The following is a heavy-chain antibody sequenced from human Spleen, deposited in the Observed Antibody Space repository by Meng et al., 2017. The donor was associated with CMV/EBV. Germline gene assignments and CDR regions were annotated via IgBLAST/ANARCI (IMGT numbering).Heavy chain of an antibody. D-gene: IGHD2-21*01. CDR1: FSSYG. Sequence: FSSYGITWGRQAPGQGLEWVGWISSYNSNTNYAQKFLGRVTLTTDTSTSIAYMELRSLRSDDTAVYYCATIAYCGGDCYKVHPLYDHWGQGTLVTVSS. CDR2: ISSYNSNT. J-gene: IGHJ5*02. CDR3: ATIAYCGGDCYKVHPLYDH. V-gene: IGHV1-18*01.